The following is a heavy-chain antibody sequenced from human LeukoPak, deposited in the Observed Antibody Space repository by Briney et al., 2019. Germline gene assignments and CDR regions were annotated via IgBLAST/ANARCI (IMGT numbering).Heavy chain of an antibody. CDR3: ANIPPLLLKYSSGWYGEDAFDI. Sequence: PGGSLRLSCAASGFTFSSYAMSWVRQAPGKGLEWVSAISGSGGSTYYADSVKGRFTISRDNSKNTLYLQMNSLRAEDTAVYYCANIPPLLLKYSSGWYGEDAFDIWGQGTMVTVSS. CDR2: ISGSGGST. V-gene: IGHV3-23*01. CDR1: GFTFSSYA. D-gene: IGHD6-19*01. J-gene: IGHJ3*02.